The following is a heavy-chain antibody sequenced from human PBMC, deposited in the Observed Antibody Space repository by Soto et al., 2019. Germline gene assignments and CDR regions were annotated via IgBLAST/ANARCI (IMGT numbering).Heavy chain of an antibody. D-gene: IGHD3-10*01. J-gene: IGHJ5*02. CDR2: MNPNSGNT. Sequence: EASVKVSCKASGYTFTSYDINWVRQATGQGLEWMGWMNPNSGNTGYAQKFRGRVTMTRNTSISTAYTELSSLRSEDTAVYYCARVLLWFGEPHFDPWGQGTLVTVSS. CDR1: GYTFTSYD. CDR3: ARVLLWFGEPHFDP. V-gene: IGHV1-8*01.